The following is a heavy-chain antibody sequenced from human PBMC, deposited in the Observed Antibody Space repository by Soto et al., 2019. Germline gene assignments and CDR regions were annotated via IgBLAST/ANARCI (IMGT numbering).Heavy chain of an antibody. CDR1: GGSFNSGDYY. J-gene: IGHJ4*02. CDR2: TSYSGNT. Sequence: QVQLQESGPGLVKPSQTLSLTCTVSGGSFNSGDYYWSWIRQLPGKGLEWIGYTSYSGNTYYNPSLRRRATFSVDTSQNQFSLKVTSVTAADTAVYYCARNGRRYSSASHFDFWGQGTLVTVSS. D-gene: IGHD6-19*01. V-gene: IGHV4-31*03. CDR3: ARNGRRYSSASHFDF.